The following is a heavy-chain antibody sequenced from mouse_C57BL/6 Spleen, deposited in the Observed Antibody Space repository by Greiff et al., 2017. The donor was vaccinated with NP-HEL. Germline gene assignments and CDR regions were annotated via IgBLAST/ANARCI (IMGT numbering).Heavy chain of an antibody. CDR1: GYTFTSYW. CDR3: AREGLGTTVVATRYFDV. CDR2: IDPSDSYT. Sequence: QVQLQQSGAELVMPGASVKLSCKASGYTFTSYWMHWVKQRPGQGLEWIGEIDPSDSYTNYNQKFKGKSTLTVDKSSSTAYMQLSSLTSEDSAVYYCAREGLGTTVVATRYFDVWGTGTTVTVSS. V-gene: IGHV1-69*01. D-gene: IGHD1-1*01. J-gene: IGHJ1*03.